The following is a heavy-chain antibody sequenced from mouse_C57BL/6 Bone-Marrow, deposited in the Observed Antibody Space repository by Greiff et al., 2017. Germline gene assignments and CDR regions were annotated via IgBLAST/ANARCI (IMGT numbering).Heavy chain of an antibody. CDR1: GYTFTSYW. Sequence: QVQLQQPGAELVKPGASVKLSCKASGYTFTSYWMHWVKQRPGQGLEWIGMIHPNSGSTNYNEKFKSKATLTVDKSSSTAYMQLSSLTSEDSAVYYCARPPYYYGSFFDYWGQGTTLTVSS. CDR3: ARPPYYYGSFFDY. D-gene: IGHD1-1*01. V-gene: IGHV1-64*01. CDR2: IHPNSGST. J-gene: IGHJ2*01.